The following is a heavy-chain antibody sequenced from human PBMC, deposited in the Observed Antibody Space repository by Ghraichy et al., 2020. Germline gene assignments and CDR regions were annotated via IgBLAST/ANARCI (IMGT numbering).Heavy chain of an antibody. Sequence: GSLRLSCAASGFTVSSNYMSWVRQAPGKGLEWVSVIYSGGSTYYADSVKGRFTISRDNSKNTLYLQMNSLRAEDTAVYYCARGPGYCSGGSCYSIGYYYGMDVWGQGTTVTVSS. D-gene: IGHD2-15*01. CDR2: IYSGGST. V-gene: IGHV3-53*01. CDR3: ARGPGYCSGGSCYSIGYYYGMDV. CDR1: GFTVSSNY. J-gene: IGHJ6*02.